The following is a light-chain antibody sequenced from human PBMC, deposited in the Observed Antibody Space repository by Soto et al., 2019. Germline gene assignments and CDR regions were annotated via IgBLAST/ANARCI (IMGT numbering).Light chain of an antibody. CDR2: DAS. V-gene: IGKV1-39*01. CDR1: QSISKY. CDR3: QQSYTTPPWT. J-gene: IGKJ1*01. Sequence: DIQMTQSPSSLSASVGDRVTITCRASQSISKYLNWYQQKPGKAPKVLIYDASSLQSGVPSRFSGSESGTDFTLTISSLQPEDFVTYYCQQSYTTPPWTFGQGTKVEIK.